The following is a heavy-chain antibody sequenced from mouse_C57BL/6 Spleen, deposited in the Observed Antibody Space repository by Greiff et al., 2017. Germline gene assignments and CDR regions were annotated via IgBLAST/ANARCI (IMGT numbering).Heavy chain of an antibody. V-gene: IGHV1-69*01. D-gene: IGHD1-1*01. CDR2: IDPSDSYT. Sequence: QVQLQQPGAELVMPGASVKLSCKASGYTFTSYWMHWVKQRPGQGLEWIGEIDPSDSYTNYNQKFKGKSTLTVDKSSSTAYMQLSSLTSEDSAVYYCAVFYGSSYAWYFDVWGTGTTVTVSS. CDR3: AVFYGSSYAWYFDV. J-gene: IGHJ1*03. CDR1: GYTFTSYW.